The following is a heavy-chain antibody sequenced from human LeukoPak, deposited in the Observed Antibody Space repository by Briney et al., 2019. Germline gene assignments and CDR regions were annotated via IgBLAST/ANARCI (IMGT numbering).Heavy chain of an antibody. V-gene: IGHV4-4*02. J-gene: IGHJ5*02. D-gene: IGHD6-13*01. CDR2: IYHSGST. CDR3: ARMHRLSWYEDWFDP. CDR1: GGSTSSSNW. Sequence: SGTLSLTCAVSGGSTSSSNWWSRVRQPPGKGLEWIGEIYHSGSTNYNPSLKSRLTISVDKSKNQFSLKLNSVTAADTAVYYCARMHRLSWYEDWFDPWGQGTLVTVSS.